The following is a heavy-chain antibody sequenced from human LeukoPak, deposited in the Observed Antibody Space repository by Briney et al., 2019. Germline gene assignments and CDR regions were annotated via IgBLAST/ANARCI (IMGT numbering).Heavy chain of an antibody. CDR3: ARSQNYYGSGDY. V-gene: IGHV4-61*03. D-gene: IGHD3-10*01. CDR1: GDSVSNGNYY. J-gene: IGHJ4*02. Sequence: SETLSLTCTVSGDSVSNGNYYRSWLRQPPGKALEWIGYIYYTGKTYYNPSLEGRVTILVDTSRNHFSVKLSSVTAADTAVYYCARSQNYYGSGDYWSQGTLVTVSS. CDR2: IYYTGKT.